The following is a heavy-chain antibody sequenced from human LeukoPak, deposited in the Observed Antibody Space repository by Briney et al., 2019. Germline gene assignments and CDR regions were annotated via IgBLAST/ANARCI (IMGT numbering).Heavy chain of an antibody. J-gene: IGHJ6*04. V-gene: IGHV1-18*04. CDR2: ISAYNGNT. CDR3: ARTLYCSSTSCLRGNYYYYGMDV. D-gene: IGHD2-2*01. Sequence: ASVKVCCKASGYTFTSYGISWVRQAPGQGLEWMGWISAYNGNTNYAQKLQGRVTMTTDTSTSTAYMELRSLRSDDTAVYYCARTLYCSSTSCLRGNYYYYGMDVWGKGTTVTVSS. CDR1: GYTFTSYG.